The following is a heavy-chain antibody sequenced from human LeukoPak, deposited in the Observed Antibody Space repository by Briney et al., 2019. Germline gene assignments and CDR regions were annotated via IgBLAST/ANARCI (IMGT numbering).Heavy chain of an antibody. CDR3: AKDRRPGYSGYDFSGDY. D-gene: IGHD5-12*01. Sequence: PGRSLRLSCAASGFTFSSYGMHWVRQAPGKGLEWVAVIWFDGSNRYYTDSVEGRFTISRDNSKNTLYLQMNSLRAEDTALYYCAKDRRPGYSGYDFSGDYWGQGTLVTVSS. CDR1: GFTFSSYG. V-gene: IGHV3-33*06. CDR2: IWFDGSNR. J-gene: IGHJ4*02.